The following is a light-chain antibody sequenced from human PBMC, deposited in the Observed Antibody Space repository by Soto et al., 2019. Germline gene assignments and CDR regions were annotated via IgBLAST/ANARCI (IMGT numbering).Light chain of an antibody. CDR3: QQYNNWPPWT. CDR1: QSVSSN. Sequence: EIVMPQSPATLSVSPGERATLSCRASQSVSSNLAWYQQKPGQAPRLLIYGASTRATGIPARFSGSGSATAFTLTISSLQPEDVAVYYCQQYNNWPPWTFGQGTKVEIK. CDR2: GAS. V-gene: IGKV3-15*01. J-gene: IGKJ1*01.